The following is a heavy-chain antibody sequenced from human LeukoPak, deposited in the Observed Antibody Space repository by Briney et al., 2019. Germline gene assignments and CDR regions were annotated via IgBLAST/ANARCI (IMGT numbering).Heavy chain of an antibody. CDR1: GDSVSSYY. CDR2: IHYSRGT. J-gene: IGHJ4*02. Sequence: PSETLSLSCTVSGDSVSSYYWSWIRQPPGKGLEWIGHIHYSRGTNYNPSLKSRVTISGDTSKNQFSMKLSSVTAADTGVYYCARGIPEFDYWGQGTLVTVSS. D-gene: IGHD1-14*01. CDR3: ARGIPEFDY. V-gene: IGHV4-59*08.